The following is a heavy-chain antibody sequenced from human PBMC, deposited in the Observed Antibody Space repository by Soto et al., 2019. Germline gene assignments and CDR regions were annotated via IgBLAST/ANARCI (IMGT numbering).Heavy chain of an antibody. D-gene: IGHD3-9*01. J-gene: IGHJ4*02. Sequence: SETLSLTCTVSGCSISSYYWSWIRQPPGKGLEWIGDMYYSGSTNYNPSLKSRVTISVETSLNQFSLKLSSVAAADTAVYYWARGGRYFDWYDLDYWGQGTLVTVSS. CDR3: ARGGRYFDWYDLDY. CDR1: GCSISSYY. V-gene: IGHV4-59*08. CDR2: MYYSGST.